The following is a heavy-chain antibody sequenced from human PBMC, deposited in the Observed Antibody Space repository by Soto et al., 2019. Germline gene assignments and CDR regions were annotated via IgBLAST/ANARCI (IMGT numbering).Heavy chain of an antibody. CDR2: FDPEDGET. D-gene: IGHD2-2*01. CDR3: ATDRVVPAATRTYCFDY. CDR1: GYTLTELS. J-gene: IGHJ4*02. V-gene: IGHV1-24*01. Sequence: ASVKVSCKVSGYTLTELSMHWVRQAPGKGLEWMGGFDPEDGETIYAQKFQGRVTMTEDTSTDTAYMELSSLRSEDTAVYYCATDRVVPAATRTYCFDYWGQGTLVTVSS.